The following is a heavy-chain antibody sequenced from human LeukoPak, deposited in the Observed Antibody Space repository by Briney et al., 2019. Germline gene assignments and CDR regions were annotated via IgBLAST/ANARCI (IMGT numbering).Heavy chain of an antibody. CDR1: GYSISSGFY. CDR2: MYHSGTT. J-gene: IGHJ4*02. CDR3: ARQVLTGYIDY. D-gene: IGHD3-9*01. V-gene: IGHV4-38-2*02. Sequence: SETLSLTCTVSGYSISSGFYWGWIRQPPGKGLEWIGSMYHSGTTYYNASLKSRVTISVDTSKNQFSLKLSSVTAADTAVYYCARQVLTGYIDYWGQGTLVTVSS.